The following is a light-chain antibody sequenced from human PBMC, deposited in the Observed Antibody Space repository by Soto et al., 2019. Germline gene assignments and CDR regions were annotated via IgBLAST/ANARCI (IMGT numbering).Light chain of an antibody. CDR2: NNN. Sequence: QFVLTQPPSVSWAPGPRVTISCPGSSPNIGAGYDVHWYQQLPGTAPKLLIYNNNNRPSGVPDRFSGSKSGTSASLAITGLQAEDEADYYCQSYDSSLSGYVFGTGTKVTVL. CDR1: SPNIGAGYD. J-gene: IGLJ1*01. CDR3: QSYDSSLSGYV. V-gene: IGLV1-40*01.